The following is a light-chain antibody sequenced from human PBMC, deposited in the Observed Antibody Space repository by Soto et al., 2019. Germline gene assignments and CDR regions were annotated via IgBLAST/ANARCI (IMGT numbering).Light chain of an antibody. CDR2: SAS. V-gene: IGKV3-15*01. J-gene: IGKJ2*01. Sequence: EIVMRHSPATLSVSPGDRATLSCRASQSVSSNLAWYQQKPGQAPTLLIFSASTRTTGIPARFSGSGSGTEFTLTISSLLSEDCAVYYCQQYNNWPMYTFGKGTKLDIK. CDR1: QSVSSN. CDR3: QQYNNWPMYT.